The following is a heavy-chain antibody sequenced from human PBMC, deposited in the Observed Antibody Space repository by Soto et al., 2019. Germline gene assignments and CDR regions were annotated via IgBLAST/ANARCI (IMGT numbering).Heavy chain of an antibody. CDR2: ISAYNGNT. CDR1: GYTFTSYG. CDR3: ARWSSSRGEPNYYYYYGMDV. D-gene: IGHD3-10*01. J-gene: IGHJ6*02. V-gene: IGHV1-18*01. Sequence: QVQLVQSGAEVKKSGASVKVPCKASGYTFTSYGISWVRQAPGQGLEWMGWISAYNGNTNYAQKLQGRVTMTTDTSTSTAYMELRSLRSDDTAVYYCARWSSSRGEPNYYYYYGMDVWCQGTTVTVSS.